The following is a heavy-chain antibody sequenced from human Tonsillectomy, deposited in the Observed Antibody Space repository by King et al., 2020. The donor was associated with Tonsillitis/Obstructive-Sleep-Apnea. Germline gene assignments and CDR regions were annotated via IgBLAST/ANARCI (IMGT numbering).Heavy chain of an antibody. CDR1: GFTFSSYW. CDR3: ARDPGWGAFDI. V-gene: IGHV3-7*04. Sequence: VQLVESGGGLVQPGGSLRLSCAPSGFTFSSYWMSWVRQAPGKGLEWVAHVHPDGSTKYCVDSVKGRFTISRDNGRNSLYLQVNSLRDEDTAVYYCARDPGWGAFDIWGQGTMVTVSS. J-gene: IGHJ3*02. CDR2: VHPDGSTK. D-gene: IGHD1-26*01.